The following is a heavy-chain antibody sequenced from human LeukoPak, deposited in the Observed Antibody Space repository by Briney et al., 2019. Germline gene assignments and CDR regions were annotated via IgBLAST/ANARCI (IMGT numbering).Heavy chain of an antibody. V-gene: IGHV3-72*01. J-gene: IGHJ4*02. CDR2: FNSKPDSYTA. D-gene: IGHD6-19*01. CDR3: ATEGYSSGPDLEY. Sequence: PGVPLRLSCVASGFSLRAYYMIGVRHAPGKALEWVGRFNSKPDSYTAEYAASVKSRFIISRDDSENSLYLQMNSLKTEDTAVYYCATEGYSSGPDLEYWGRGTLVTVSS. CDR1: GFSLRAYY.